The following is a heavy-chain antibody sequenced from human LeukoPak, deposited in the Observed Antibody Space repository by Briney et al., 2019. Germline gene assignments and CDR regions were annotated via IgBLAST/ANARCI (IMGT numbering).Heavy chain of an antibody. D-gene: IGHD5-18*01. CDR2: IIPILGIA. J-gene: IGHJ6*02. Sequence: GSSVKVSCKASGGTFSSYAISWVRQAPGQGLEWMGRIIPILGIANYAQKFQGRVTITADKSTSTAYMELSSLKSEDTAVYYCARDSGKLWLPPGYYYGMDVWGQGTTVTVSS. CDR3: ARDSGKLWLPPGYYYGMDV. CDR1: GGTFSSYA. V-gene: IGHV1-69*04.